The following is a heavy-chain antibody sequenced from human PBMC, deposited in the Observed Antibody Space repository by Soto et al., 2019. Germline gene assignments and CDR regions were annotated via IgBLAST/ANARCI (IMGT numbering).Heavy chain of an antibody. CDR2: ISAYNGNT. Sequence: GASVEVGCKASGYTFTSSGISWVRQAPGQGLEWMGWISAYNGNTNYAQKLQGRVTMTTDTSTSTAYMELRSLRSDDTAVYYCARRGSEYYDFWSGYYWFDPWGQGTLVTVSS. CDR1: GYTFTSSG. D-gene: IGHD3-3*01. CDR3: ARRGSEYYDFWSGYYWFDP. J-gene: IGHJ5*02. V-gene: IGHV1-18*01.